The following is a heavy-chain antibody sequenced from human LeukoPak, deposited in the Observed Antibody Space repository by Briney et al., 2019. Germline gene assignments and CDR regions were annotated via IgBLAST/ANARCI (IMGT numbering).Heavy chain of an antibody. D-gene: IGHD6-19*01. J-gene: IGHJ5*02. CDR3: ARQPTIAVAGTNWFDP. CDR2: IYYSGST. Sequence: SETLSLTCTVPGGSISSSSYYWGWIRQPPGKGLEWIGSIYYSGSTYYNPSLKSRVTISVDTSKNQFSLKLSSVTAADTAVYYCARQPTIAVAGTNWFDPWGQGTLVTVSS. V-gene: IGHV4-39*01. CDR1: GGSISSSSYY.